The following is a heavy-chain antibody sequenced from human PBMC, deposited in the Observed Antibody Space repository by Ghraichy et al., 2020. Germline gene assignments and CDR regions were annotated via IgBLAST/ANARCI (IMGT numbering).Heavy chain of an antibody. V-gene: IGHV1-2*02. D-gene: IGHD1-14*01. CDR1: GYTFTGYY. Sequence: ASVKVSCKASGYTFTGYYMHWVRQAPGQGPEWMGWINPNSGGTNYAQKFQGKVTMTRDTSISTAYMELSRLRSDDTAVYYCASPISTGGYYYGMDVWGQGTTVTVSS. CDR2: INPNSGGT. J-gene: IGHJ6*02. CDR3: ASPISTGGYYYGMDV.